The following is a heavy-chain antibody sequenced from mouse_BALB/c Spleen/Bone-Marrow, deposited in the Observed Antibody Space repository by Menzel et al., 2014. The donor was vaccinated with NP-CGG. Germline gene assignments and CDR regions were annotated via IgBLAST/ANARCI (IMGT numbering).Heavy chain of an antibody. J-gene: IGHJ4*01. Sequence: VQLQQSGAELARPGASVKMSCRASGYTFTTYTMHWVKQRPGQGLEWIEYINPSSGYTYYNQKFKDKATLTADKSSSAAYLQLSSLTSEDSAVYYCARVYGNYDAMDYWGQGTSVTVSS. D-gene: IGHD2-1*01. CDR3: ARVYGNYDAMDY. V-gene: IGHV1-4*01. CDR2: INPSSGYT. CDR1: GYTFTTYT.